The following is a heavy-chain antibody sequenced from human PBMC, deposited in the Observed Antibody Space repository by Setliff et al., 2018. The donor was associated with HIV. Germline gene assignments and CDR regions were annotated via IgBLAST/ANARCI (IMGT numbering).Heavy chain of an antibody. CDR1: GVSISGYY. D-gene: IGHD4-4*01. V-gene: IGHV4-4*08. CDR2: IYTSGST. J-gene: IGHJ6*03. Sequence: PSETLSLTCTVSGVSISGYYWSWIRQPPGKGLEWIGYIYTSGSTSYNPSLKSRVTISVDTSKNQFSLKLSSVTAADTASYYCVRASHMTPGNLLHSTGPYYSYYMDVWGRGTTVTVS. CDR3: VRASHMTPGNLLHSTGPYYSYYMDV.